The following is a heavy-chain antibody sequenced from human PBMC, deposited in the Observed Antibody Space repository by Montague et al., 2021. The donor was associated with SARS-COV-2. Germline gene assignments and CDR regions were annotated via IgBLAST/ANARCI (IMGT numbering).Heavy chain of an antibody. V-gene: IGHV2-5*02. CDR3: AHIRSMYDFDS. D-gene: IGHD2/OR15-2a*01. CDR1: GFSITTSGVG. CDR2: VYWDDDQ. J-gene: IGHJ4*02. Sequence: PALVKPTQTLTLTCTFSGFSITTSGVGVGWFRQSPGRALEWLALVYWDDDQRYSPSLKNRLTITGGASKNQVVLTLSNMDPADTGTYYCAHIRSMYDFDSWGQGTLVTVTS.